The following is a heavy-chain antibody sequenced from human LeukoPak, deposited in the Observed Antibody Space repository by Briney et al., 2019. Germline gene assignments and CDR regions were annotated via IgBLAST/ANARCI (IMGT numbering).Heavy chain of an antibody. V-gene: IGHV4-59*01. CDR2: MYNIETP. J-gene: IGHJ4*02. CDR1: HGSLSSYS. D-gene: IGHD3-10*01. Sequence: SETLSLPCTVSHGSLSSYSWSWIRQTPEKGLKWLGYMYNIETPKHNPSLKSRVTISVDTAKNQFSLKLRPVTAADTAVYYCASGGGMVRESGTNPYYFDYWGQGTLVTVSS. CDR3: ASGGGMVRESGTNPYYFDY.